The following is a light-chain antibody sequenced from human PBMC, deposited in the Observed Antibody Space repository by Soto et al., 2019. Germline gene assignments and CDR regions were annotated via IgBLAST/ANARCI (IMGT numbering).Light chain of an antibody. V-gene: IGKV1-12*01. J-gene: IGKJ5*01. CDR2: SAS. CDR1: QNINNY. Sequence: DIQMTQSPSSLSASVGDRVTITCQASQNINNYLNWYQQKPGKAPKLLIYSASSLHSGVPSRFSGSRSGTDFTLTISSLQPEDFATYYCQQANSFPLTFGQGTRLEIK. CDR3: QQANSFPLT.